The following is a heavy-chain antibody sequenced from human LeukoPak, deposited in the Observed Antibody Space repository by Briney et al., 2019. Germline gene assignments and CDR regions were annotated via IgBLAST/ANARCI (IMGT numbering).Heavy chain of an antibody. V-gene: IGHV3-66*01. CDR2: IYSGGST. D-gene: IGHD5-12*01. CDR3: ARARSGYDFIIDY. Sequence: PGGSLRLSCAASGFTVSSNYMSWVRQAPGKGLEWVSVIYSGGSTYYADSVKGSFTISRDNSKNTLYLQMNSLRAEDTAVYYCARARSGYDFIIDYWGQGTLVTVSS. CDR1: GFTVSSNY. J-gene: IGHJ4*02.